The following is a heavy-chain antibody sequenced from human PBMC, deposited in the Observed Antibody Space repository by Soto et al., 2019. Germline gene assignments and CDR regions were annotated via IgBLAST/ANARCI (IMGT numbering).Heavy chain of an antibody. D-gene: IGHD3-10*01. J-gene: IGHJ6*02. V-gene: IGHV4-31*03. CDR1: GGSISSGGYY. CDR2: IYYSGST. CDR3: ARWSITMVRGVIDYYYYGMDV. Sequence: SETLSLTCTVSGGSISSGGYYWSWIRQHPGKGLEWIGYIYYSGSTYYNPSLKSRVTISVDTSKNQFSLKLSSVTAADTAVYYCARWSITMVRGVIDYYYYGMDVWGQGTTVTVSS.